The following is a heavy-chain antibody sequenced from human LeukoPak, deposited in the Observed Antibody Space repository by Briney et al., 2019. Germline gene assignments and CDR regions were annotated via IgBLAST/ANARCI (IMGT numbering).Heavy chain of an antibody. J-gene: IGHJ3*02. V-gene: IGHV1-2*02. CDR3: AREAGTTAFDI. CDR2: INPNSGGT. D-gene: IGHD6-19*01. CDR1: GYTFTSYY. Sequence: GASVKVSCKASGYTFTSYYMHWVRQAPGQGLEWMGWINPNSGGTNYAQKFQGRVTMTRDTSISTAYMELSRPRSDDTAVYYCAREAGTTAFDIWGQGTMVTVSS.